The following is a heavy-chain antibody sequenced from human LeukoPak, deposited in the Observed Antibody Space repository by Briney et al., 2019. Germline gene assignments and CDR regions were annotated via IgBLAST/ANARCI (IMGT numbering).Heavy chain of an antibody. D-gene: IGHD4-17*01. Sequence: PSETLSLTCTVSGGSISSSSYYWGWIRQPPGKGLEWIGSIYYSGSTYYNPSLKSRVTISVDTSKNQFSQKLSSVTAADTAVYYCANDYGDYRGYWGQGTLVTVST. CDR3: ANDYGDYRGY. V-gene: IGHV4-39*07. CDR1: GGSISSSSYY. J-gene: IGHJ4*02. CDR2: IYYSGST.